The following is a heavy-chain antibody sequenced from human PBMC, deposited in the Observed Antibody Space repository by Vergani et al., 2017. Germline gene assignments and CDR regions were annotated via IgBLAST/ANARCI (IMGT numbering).Heavy chain of an antibody. V-gene: IGHV1-58*02. CDR1: GFTFTSSA. D-gene: IGHD6-13*01. J-gene: IGHJ6*02. Sequence: QMQLVQSGPEVKKPGTSVKVSCKASGFTFTSSAMQWVRQARGQRLEWIGWIVVGSGNTNYAQKFQERVTITRDMSTSTAYMELSSLRSEDTAVYYCEAPNNIAAAGSTYYYYYYGMDVWGQGTTVTVSS. CDR2: IVVGSGNT. CDR3: EAPNNIAAAGSTYYYYYYGMDV.